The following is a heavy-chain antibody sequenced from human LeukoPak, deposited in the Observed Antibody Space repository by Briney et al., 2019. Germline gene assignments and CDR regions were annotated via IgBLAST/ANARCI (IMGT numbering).Heavy chain of an antibody. V-gene: IGHV3-21*01. D-gene: IGHD3-10*01. CDR2: ISSSSSYI. J-gene: IGHJ4*02. Sequence: PGGSLRLSCAASGFTFSSYSMNWVRQAPGKGLEWVSSISSSSSYIYYADSVKGRFTISRDNAKNSLYLQMNSLRAEDTAVYYCASDRVRTDYFDYWGQGTLVTVSS. CDR1: GFTFSSYS. CDR3: ASDRVRTDYFDY.